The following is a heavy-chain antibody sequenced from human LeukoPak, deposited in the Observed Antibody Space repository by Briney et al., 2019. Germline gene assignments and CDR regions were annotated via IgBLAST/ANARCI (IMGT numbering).Heavy chain of an antibody. CDR3: ASLTDLEGYFQH. J-gene: IGHJ1*01. Sequence: PGGSLRLSCAASGFTFSSYEMNWVRQAPGKGLGWVSYISSIVSTINYADSVKGRFTISRDNAKNSLYLQMNSLRAEDTAVYYCASLTDLEGYFQHWGQGTLVTVSS. V-gene: IGHV3-48*03. CDR2: ISSIVSTI. CDR1: GFTFSSYE. D-gene: IGHD1-1*01.